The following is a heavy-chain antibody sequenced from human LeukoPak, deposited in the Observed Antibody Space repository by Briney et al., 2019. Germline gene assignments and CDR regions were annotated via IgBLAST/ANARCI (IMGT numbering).Heavy chain of an antibody. Sequence: ASVKISCKASGYTFTGYYMHWVRQAPGPGLEWMGRINPNSGGTNYAQKFQGRVTMTRDTSISTAYMELSRLRSDDTAVYYCARGSSGWYYFDYWGQGTLVTVSS. CDR2: INPNSGGT. CDR3: ARGSSGWYYFDY. D-gene: IGHD6-19*01. V-gene: IGHV1-2*06. CDR1: GYTFTGYY. J-gene: IGHJ4*02.